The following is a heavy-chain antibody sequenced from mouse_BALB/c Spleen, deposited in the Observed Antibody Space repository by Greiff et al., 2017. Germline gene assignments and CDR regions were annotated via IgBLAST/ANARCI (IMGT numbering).Heavy chain of an antibody. CDR3: ARDLPGAMDY. CDR2: ISDGGSYT. CDR1: GFTFSDYY. V-gene: IGHV5-4*02. Sequence: EVQGVESGGGLVKPGGSLKLSCAASGFTFSDYYMYWVRQTPEKRLEWVATISDGGSYTYYPDSVKGRFTISRDNAKNNLYLQMSSLKSEDTAMYYCARDLPGAMDYWGQGTSVTVSS. J-gene: IGHJ4*01.